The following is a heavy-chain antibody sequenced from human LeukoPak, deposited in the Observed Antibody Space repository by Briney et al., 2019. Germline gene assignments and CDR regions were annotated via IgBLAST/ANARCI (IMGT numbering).Heavy chain of an antibody. J-gene: IGHJ6*03. CDR1: GFTFSAFG. CDR2: IPYDGSDK. D-gene: IGHD2-15*01. Sequence: GGSLRLSCAASGFTFSAFGMHWVRQAPGKGLEWVTFIPYDGSDKYYADSVKGRFTISRDNSKNTLSLQMSSLRVEDTAVYYCARDRSCTGGSCYMDVWGRGTTVTVSS. V-gene: IGHV3-30*12. CDR3: ARDRSCTGGSCYMDV.